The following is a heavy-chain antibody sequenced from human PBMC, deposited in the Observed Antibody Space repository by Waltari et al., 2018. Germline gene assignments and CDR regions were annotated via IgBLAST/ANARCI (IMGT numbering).Heavy chain of an antibody. V-gene: IGHV3-23*03. Sequence: EVQLLESGGGLVQPGGSLRLSCAASGFTFSFSAMNWVRQTPGRGLEWVAEINSRGSSANYADSVKGRFTISRDNSRNVLYLEMNSLRAEDTALYSCAKEKPLVPAAVDFWGQGTLVTV. J-gene: IGHJ4*02. D-gene: IGHD2-2*01. CDR2: INSRGSSA. CDR1: GFTFSFSA. CDR3: AKEKPLVPAAVDF.